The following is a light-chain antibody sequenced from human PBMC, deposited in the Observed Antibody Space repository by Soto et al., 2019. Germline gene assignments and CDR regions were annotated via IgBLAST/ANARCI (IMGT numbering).Light chain of an antibody. CDR3: SSYTSYSPYV. V-gene: IGLV2-14*01. CDR1: SSDVGGYNY. CDR2: AVS. Sequence: QSALTQPASVSGSPGQSITISCTGTSSDVGGYNYVSWYQQHPGKAPKLIIYAVSKWPSGVSNRFSGSKSGNTASLTISGLQAEDEADYYCSSYTSYSPYVFGTGTKVTVL. J-gene: IGLJ1*01.